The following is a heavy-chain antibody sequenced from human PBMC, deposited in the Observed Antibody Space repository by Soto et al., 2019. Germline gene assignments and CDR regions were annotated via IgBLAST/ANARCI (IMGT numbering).Heavy chain of an antibody. V-gene: IGHV1-3*01. CDR1: GYMFTKSA. J-gene: IGHJ4*03. D-gene: IGHD6-19*01. CDR2: ISGDSGNT. CDR3: ARDGVAAGNINFDY. Sequence: ASVKVSCKASGYMFTKSAMHWVRQAPGQRLEWMGWISGDSGNTKYSPKLQDRVTISRDTSASTAYMELSSLRSEDTALYYCARDGVAAGNINFDYWGQGTLVTVSS.